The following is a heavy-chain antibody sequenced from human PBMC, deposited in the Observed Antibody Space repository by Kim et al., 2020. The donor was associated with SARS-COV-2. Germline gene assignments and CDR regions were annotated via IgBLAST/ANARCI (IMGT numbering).Heavy chain of an antibody. V-gene: IGHV1-2*02. Sequence: ASVKVSCKASGYTFTGYYMHWVRQAPGQGLEWMGWINPNSGGTNYAQKFQGRVTMTRDTSISTAYMELSRLKSDDTAVYYCARDLLTPWAVAGTRPDYYGMDAWGQGNTVSVSS. J-gene: IGHJ6*02. CDR1: GYTFTGYY. CDR3: ARDLLTPWAVAGTRPDYYGMDA. D-gene: IGHD6-19*01. CDR2: INPNSGGT.